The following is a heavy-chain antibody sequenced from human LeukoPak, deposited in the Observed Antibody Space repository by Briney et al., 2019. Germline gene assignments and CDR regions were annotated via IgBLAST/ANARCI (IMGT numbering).Heavy chain of an antibody. CDR3: ARDRGRQLVPQAFDY. Sequence: ASVKVSCKVSGYTLTELSMHWVRQAPGQGLEWMGGIIPIFGTANYAQKFQGRVTITTDESTSTAYMELSSLRSEDTAVYYCARDRGRQLVPQAFDYWGQGTLVTVSS. D-gene: IGHD6-13*01. CDR2: IIPIFGTA. J-gene: IGHJ4*02. CDR1: GYTLTELS. V-gene: IGHV1-69*05.